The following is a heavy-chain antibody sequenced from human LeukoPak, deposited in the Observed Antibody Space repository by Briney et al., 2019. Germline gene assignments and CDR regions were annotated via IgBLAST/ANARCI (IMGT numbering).Heavy chain of an antibody. CDR2: IHPGDSHT. V-gene: IGHV5-51*01. D-gene: IGHD2-2*01. CDR1: GYTFTKYW. CDR3: ARQPGMTAKSWYFDL. J-gene: IGHJ2*01. Sequence: GESLKISREGSGYTFTKYWIGWVRQMPGKGLERMGIIHPGDSHTWYSPSFQGQVTISADKSISMAYLQWSSLKASDTAMYFCARQPGMTAKSWYFDLWGRGTLVTVSS.